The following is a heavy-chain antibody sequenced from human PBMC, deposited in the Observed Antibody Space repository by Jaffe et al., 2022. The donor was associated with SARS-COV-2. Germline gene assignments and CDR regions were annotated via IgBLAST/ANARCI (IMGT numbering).Heavy chain of an antibody. J-gene: IGHJ4*02. V-gene: IGHV4-39*01. CDR1: GGSISGSTYY. CDR3: ARGSPYDY. Sequence: QLQLQESGPGLVKPSETLSLTCTVSGGSISGSTYYWGWIRQPPGEGLDYIASISYRGSTYYNPSLKSRVTISVDTSKNQFTLTLNSVTAADTAVYYCARGSPYDYWGQGILVTVSS. CDR2: ISYRGST.